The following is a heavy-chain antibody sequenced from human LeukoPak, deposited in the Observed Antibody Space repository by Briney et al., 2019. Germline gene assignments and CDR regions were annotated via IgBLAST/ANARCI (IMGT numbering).Heavy chain of an antibody. D-gene: IGHD5-18*01. CDR3: MAHGNSGGYTRH. J-gene: IGHJ1*01. V-gene: IGHV4-39*01. Sequence: SETLSLTCTVSGCSISSSSFYWGWIRPSPGQGLELFGNIYYSGSTYYNPSLKSRVTISIDSSRNQFSLKLSSVTAADTAIYFCMAHGNSGGYTRHWGQGTLVTVSS. CDR2: IYYSGST. CDR1: GCSISSSSFY.